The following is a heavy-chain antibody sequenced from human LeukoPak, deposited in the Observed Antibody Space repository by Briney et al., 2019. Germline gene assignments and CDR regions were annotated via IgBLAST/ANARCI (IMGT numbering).Heavy chain of an antibody. J-gene: IGHJ5*02. V-gene: IGHV1-2*02. D-gene: IGHD2-2*02. CDR2: INPNSGGT. Sequence: GASVKLSCKASGYTFTCYYMHWVRQAPGQRLEWMGWINPNSGGTNYAQKFQCRVTMTRDTSISTAYMELSRLRSDDTAVYYCARDSVLGYCSSTSCYTNWFDPWGQGTLVTVSS. CDR1: GYTFTCYY. CDR3: ARDSVLGYCSSTSCYTNWFDP.